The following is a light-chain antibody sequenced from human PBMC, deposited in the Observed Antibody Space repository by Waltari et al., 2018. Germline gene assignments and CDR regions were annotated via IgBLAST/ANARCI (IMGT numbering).Light chain of an antibody. CDR2: SSY. Sequence: QSVLTQPPSASGTPGQRVTISCSGSSSTIGSNTVNWYQQVPGAAPKLLIYSSYQRPTGVPDRFSGSKFGTSASLAISGLQSGDEADYFCAALDDSLNGPVFGGGTKLTVL. V-gene: IGLV1-44*01. CDR1: SSTIGSNT. CDR3: AALDDSLNGPV. J-gene: IGLJ3*02.